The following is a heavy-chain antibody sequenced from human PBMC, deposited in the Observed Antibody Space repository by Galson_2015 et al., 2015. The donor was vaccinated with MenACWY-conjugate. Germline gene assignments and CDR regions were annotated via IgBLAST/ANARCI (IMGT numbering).Heavy chain of an antibody. CDR1: GFTFSSYV. CDR3: ARECNDYDLETTFSYLLCY. J-gene: IGHJ4*02. D-gene: IGHD3-16*01. CDR2: ISEDGNNK. V-gene: IGHV3-30-3*01. Sequence: SLRLSCAASGFTFSSYVMHWVRQAPGKGLEWVAVISEDGNNKNYADSVKGRFTISRDTYKNMLFLKMNTLRAEDTAVYYCARECNDYDLETTFSYLLCYGCQRTLGTGST.